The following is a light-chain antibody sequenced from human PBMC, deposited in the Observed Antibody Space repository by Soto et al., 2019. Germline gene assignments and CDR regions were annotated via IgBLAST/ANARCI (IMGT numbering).Light chain of an antibody. CDR3: SSYTRSNSVI. CDR1: SSDVGGYNY. Sequence: QSALTQPASVSGSPGQSITISCTRTSSDVGGYNYVTWYQQHPDKAPKLIIHDVSNRPSGVSNRFSGSKSGNTASLTISGLQAEDEADYYRSSYTRSNSVIFGGGTKLTFL. V-gene: IGLV2-14*01. CDR2: DVS. J-gene: IGLJ2*01.